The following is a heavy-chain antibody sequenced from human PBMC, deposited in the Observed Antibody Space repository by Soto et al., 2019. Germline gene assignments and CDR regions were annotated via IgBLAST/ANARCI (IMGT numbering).Heavy chain of an antibody. CDR2: IYWDGYK. Sequence: SGPTLVNPTQTLTLTCAFSGFSLRTSGVGVGWIRQPPGKALEWLALIYWDGYKHYSPSLKSRLTITEDTSKNQVVLTMTNMDPVDTATYYCARIPHYYDSSGYYPGWGQGTLVTVSS. J-gene: IGHJ4*02. V-gene: IGHV2-5*02. CDR3: ARIPHYYDSSGYYPG. CDR1: GFSLRTSGVG. D-gene: IGHD3-22*01.